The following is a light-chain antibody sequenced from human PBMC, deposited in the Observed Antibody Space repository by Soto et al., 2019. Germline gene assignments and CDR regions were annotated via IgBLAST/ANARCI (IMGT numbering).Light chain of an antibody. CDR1: SSNIGSKT. CDR3: SSWDASLNGYV. V-gene: IGLV1-44*01. J-gene: IGLJ1*01. Sequence: CVLSVSISASATPGQKVTISCSGSSSNIGSKTVNWYQQLPGTVPKLLIYNSYQRPSGVPDRFSASKSGTSASLAISGLQSEDEADYYCSSWDASLNGYVFGTGTKVTVL. CDR2: NSY.